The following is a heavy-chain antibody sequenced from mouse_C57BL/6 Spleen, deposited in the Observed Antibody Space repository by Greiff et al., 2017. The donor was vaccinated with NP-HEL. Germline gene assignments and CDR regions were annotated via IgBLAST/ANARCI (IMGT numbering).Heavy chain of an antibody. V-gene: IGHV5-16*01. D-gene: IGHD4-1*01. CDR3: ARSRTGTFDY. J-gene: IGHJ2*01. CDR2: INYDGSST. Sequence: EVMLVESEGGLVQPGSSMKLSCTASGFTFSDYYMAWVRQVPEKGLEWVANINYDGSSTYYLDSLKSRFIISRDNAKNILYLQMSSLKSEDTATYYCARSRTGTFDYWGQGTTLTVSS. CDR1: GFTFSDYY.